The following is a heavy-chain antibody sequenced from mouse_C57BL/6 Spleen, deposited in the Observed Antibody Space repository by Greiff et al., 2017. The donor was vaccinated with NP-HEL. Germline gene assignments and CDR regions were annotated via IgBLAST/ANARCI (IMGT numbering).Heavy chain of an antibody. CDR2: INPNNGGT. CDR1: GYTFTDYN. CDR3: AREGAYYSNYWFAY. J-gene: IGHJ3*01. V-gene: IGHV1-22*01. Sequence: EVKLQQSGPELVKPGASVKMSCKASGYTFTDYNMHWVKQSHGKSLEWIGYINPNNGGTSYNQKFKGKATLTVNKSSSTAYMELRSLTSEDSAVYYCAREGAYYSNYWFAYWGQGTLVTVSA. D-gene: IGHD2-5*01.